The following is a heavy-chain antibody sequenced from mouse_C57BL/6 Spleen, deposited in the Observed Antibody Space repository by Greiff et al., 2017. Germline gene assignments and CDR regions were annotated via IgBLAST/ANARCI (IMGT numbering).Heavy chain of an antibody. CDR2: IWRGGST. V-gene: IGHV2-5*01. CDR1: GFSLTSYG. Sequence: QVQLQQSGPGLVQPSQSLSITCTVSGFSLTSYGVHWVRQSPGKGLEWLGVIWRGGSTDYNAAFMSRLSITKDNARSQVFFQMNSLQADDTAIYYCARKRVDDAVYAMDYWGQGTSVTVSS. D-gene: IGHD1-1*01. CDR3: ARKRVDDAVYAMDY. J-gene: IGHJ4*01.